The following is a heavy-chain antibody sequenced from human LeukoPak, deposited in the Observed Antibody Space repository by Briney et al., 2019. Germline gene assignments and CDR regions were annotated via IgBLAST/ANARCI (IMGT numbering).Heavy chain of an antibody. V-gene: IGHV3-23*01. Sequence: PGGSLRLSCAASGFTFSSDAMSWVRQAPGKGLEWVSAISGSGGSTYYADSVKGRFTISRDNSKNRLYLQKNSLRAEETAVYYCAKDHAPIEVVGPGFDPWGQGTLVIVSS. CDR3: AKDHAPIEVVGPGFDP. J-gene: IGHJ5*02. D-gene: IGHD6-19*01. CDR2: ISGSGGST. CDR1: GFTFSSDA.